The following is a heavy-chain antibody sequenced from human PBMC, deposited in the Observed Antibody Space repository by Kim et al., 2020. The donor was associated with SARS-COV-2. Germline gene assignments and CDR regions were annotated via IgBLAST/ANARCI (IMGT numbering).Heavy chain of an antibody. Sequence: GGSLRLSCAASGFTFSSYRMNWVRQAPGKGLEWVSSISSSSSYIYYADSVKGRFTISSANAKNSLYLQMNSLTADDTVVYYCASDGQFLAWFSPWYYYY. J-gene: IGHJ6*01. CDR1: GFTFSSYR. CDR3: ASDGQFLAWFSPWYYYY. D-gene: IGHD3-3*01. V-gene: IGHV3-21*01. CDR2: ISSSSSYI.